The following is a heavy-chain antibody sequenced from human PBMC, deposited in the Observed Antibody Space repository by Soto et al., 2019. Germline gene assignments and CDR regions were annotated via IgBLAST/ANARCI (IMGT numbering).Heavy chain of an antibody. CDR3: ARVYVISFYPIPYGMDV. D-gene: IGHD3-10*01. CDR1: GFTFSSYA. Sequence: QVQLVESGGGVVQPVRSLRLSCAASGFTFSSYAMHWVRQAPGKGLEWVAVISYDGSNKYYADSVKGRFTISRDNSKNTLYLQMNSLRAEDTAVYYCARVYVISFYPIPYGMDVWGQGTTVTVSS. CDR2: ISYDGSNK. J-gene: IGHJ6*02. V-gene: IGHV3-30-3*01.